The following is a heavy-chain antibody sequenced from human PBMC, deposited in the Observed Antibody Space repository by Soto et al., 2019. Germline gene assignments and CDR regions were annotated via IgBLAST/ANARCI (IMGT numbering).Heavy chain of an antibody. CDR1: GASISSSDYY. V-gene: IGHV4-39*01. CDR3: ARFLVPASRNTYFNY. Sequence: SETLSLTCTVSGASISSSDYYWGWVRQTPGKSLDWIGNIYYSGTTYYNPSLKSRVTISVDTSKNQFSLKLNSVTAADTAVYYCARFLVPASRNTYFNYWGRGALVTVSS. J-gene: IGHJ4*02. CDR2: IYYSGTT. D-gene: IGHD2-21*02.